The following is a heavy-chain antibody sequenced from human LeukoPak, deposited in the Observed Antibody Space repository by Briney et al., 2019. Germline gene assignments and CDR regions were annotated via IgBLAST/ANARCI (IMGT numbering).Heavy chain of an antibody. CDR1: GFTFSSYW. CDR3: ARESGTGFDY. D-gene: IGHD6-13*01. CDR2: INSDGSST. V-gene: IGHV3-74*01. Sequence: GGSRRLSCAASGFTFSSYWMHWVRQAPGKGMEWVSRINSDGSSTSYADSVKGRFTISRDNAKNTLYLQMNSLRAEDTAVYYCARESGTGFDYWGQGTLVTVSS. J-gene: IGHJ4*02.